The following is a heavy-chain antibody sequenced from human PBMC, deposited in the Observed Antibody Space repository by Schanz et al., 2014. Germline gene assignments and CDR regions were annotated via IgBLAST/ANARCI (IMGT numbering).Heavy chain of an antibody. CDR1: GFTFSTYW. Sequence: AASGFTFSTYWMHWVRQAPGKGLVWVSHINSDGTTTTYTDSVKGRFTISRDNAENTLYQQRNSLRVVHATVHSCARRSYSDRYMDCGGKGST. CDR2: INSDGTTT. J-gene: IGHJ6*03. D-gene: IGHD3-10*02. CDR3: ARRSYSDRYMDC. V-gene: IGHV3-74*01.